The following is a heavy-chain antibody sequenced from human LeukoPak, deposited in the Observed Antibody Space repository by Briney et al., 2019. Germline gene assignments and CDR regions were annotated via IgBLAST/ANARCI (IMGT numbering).Heavy chain of an antibody. J-gene: IGHJ6*03. Sequence: SETLSLTCTVSGGSISSGDYYWSWIRQSPGKGLEWIGYIYYSGSTNYNPSLKSRVTISVDTSKNQFSLKLSSVTAADTAVYYCATHCSSTSCYNLGSYYYYMDVWGKGTTVTVSS. CDR2: IYYSGST. CDR3: ATHCSSTSCYNLGSYYYYMDV. D-gene: IGHD2-2*02. V-gene: IGHV4-30-4*08. CDR1: GGSISSGDYY.